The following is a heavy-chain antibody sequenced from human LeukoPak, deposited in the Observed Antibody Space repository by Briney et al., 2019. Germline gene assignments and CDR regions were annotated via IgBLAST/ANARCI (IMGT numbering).Heavy chain of an antibody. J-gene: IGHJ3*02. V-gene: IGHV3-33*06. CDR1: GFTFSSYG. Sequence: GRSLRLSCAASGFTFSSYGMHWVRQAPGNGLEWVAVIWYDGSNKYYADSVKGRFTISRDNSKNTLYLQMNSLRAEDTAVYYCANLGYCSSTSCLRGDAFDIWGQGTMVTVSS. CDR2: IWYDGSNK. CDR3: ANLGYCSSTSCLRGDAFDI. D-gene: IGHD2-2*01.